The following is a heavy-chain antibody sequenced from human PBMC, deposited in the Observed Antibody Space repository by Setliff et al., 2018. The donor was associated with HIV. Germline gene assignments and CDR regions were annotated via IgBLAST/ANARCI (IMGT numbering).Heavy chain of an antibody. J-gene: IGHJ4*02. D-gene: IGHD3-3*01. CDR3: AKELGFWSGYSGPPLAY. Sequence: GGSLRLSCVTSGFNFDDYGMSWVRQAPGKGLEWVALISFDGGKEYYADSVKGRFTISRDNSKDTLYLQMYSLGPEDTAVYYCAKELGFWSGYSGPPLAYWGQGTLVTVSS. V-gene: IGHV3-30*18. CDR1: GFNFDDYG. CDR2: ISFDGGKE.